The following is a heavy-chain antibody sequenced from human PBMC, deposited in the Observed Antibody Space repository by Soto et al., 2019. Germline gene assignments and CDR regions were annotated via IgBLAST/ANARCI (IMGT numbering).Heavy chain of an antibody. CDR3: AKDYDHSGSLILYYGMDV. D-gene: IGHD4-4*01. CDR2: ISYDGSNK. CDR1: GFTFSSYG. Sequence: QVQLVESGGGVVQPGRSLRLSCAASGFTFSSYGMHWVRQAPGKGLEWVAVISYDGSNKYYADSVKGRFTISRDNSKNTLYLQMNSLRAEDTAVYYCAKDYDHSGSLILYYGMDVWGQGTTVTVSS. J-gene: IGHJ6*02. V-gene: IGHV3-30*18.